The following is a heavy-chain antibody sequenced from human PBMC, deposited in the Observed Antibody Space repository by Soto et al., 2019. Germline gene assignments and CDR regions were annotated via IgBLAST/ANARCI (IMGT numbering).Heavy chain of an antibody. CDR3: AHSHDGDSHSMYYFDY. J-gene: IGHJ4*02. CDR2: IYWNDDK. Sequence: QITLKESGPTLVKPTQTLTLTCTFSGFSLSTSGVGVGWIRQPPGKALEWLALIYWNDDKRYSPSLKSRLTIIKDTSKNQVVLTMTNMDPVDTATHYDAHSHDGDSHSMYYFDYWGQGTLVTVYS. CDR1: GFSLSTSGVG. D-gene: IGHD4-17*01. V-gene: IGHV2-5*01.